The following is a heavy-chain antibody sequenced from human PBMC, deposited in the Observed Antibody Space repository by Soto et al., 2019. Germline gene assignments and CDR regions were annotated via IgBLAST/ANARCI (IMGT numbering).Heavy chain of an antibody. Sequence: GGSLRLSCAASGFTFSSYGMHWVRQAPGKGLEWVAVIWYDGSNKYYADSVKGRFTISRDNSKNTLYLQMNSLRAEDTAVYYCARDRFSSGYYNYFDYWGQGTLVTVSS. CDR3: ARDRFSSGYYNYFDY. CDR1: GFTFSSYG. CDR2: IWYDGSNK. V-gene: IGHV3-33*01. D-gene: IGHD3-22*01. J-gene: IGHJ4*02.